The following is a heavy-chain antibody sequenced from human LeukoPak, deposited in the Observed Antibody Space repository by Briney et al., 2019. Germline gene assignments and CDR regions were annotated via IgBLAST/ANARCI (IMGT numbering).Heavy chain of an antibody. V-gene: IGHV1-69*04. CDR1: GGTFSSYA. CDR2: IIPILGIA. D-gene: IGHD3-10*01. CDR3: ARIIYGSGTHGVDY. J-gene: IGHJ4*02. Sequence: SVKVSCKASGGTFSSYAISWVRQAPGQGLEWMGRIIPILGIANYAQKFQGRVTITADKSTSTAYMELSSLRSEDTAVYYCARIIYGSGTHGVDYWGQGTLVTVSS.